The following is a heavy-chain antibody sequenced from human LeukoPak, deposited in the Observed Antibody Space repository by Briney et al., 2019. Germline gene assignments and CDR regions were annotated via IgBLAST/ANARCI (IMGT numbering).Heavy chain of an antibody. CDR2: ISSSSSYI. CDR3: AREDSCSSTSCYFAFDI. J-gene: IGHJ3*02. CDR1: GFTFSSYS. D-gene: IGHD2-2*01. V-gene: IGHV3-21*01. Sequence: GGSPRLSCAASGFTFSSYSMNWVRQAPGKGLEWVSSISSSSSYIYYADSVKGRFTISRDNAKSSLYLQMNSLRAEDTAVYYCAREDSCSSTSCYFAFDIWGQGTMVTVSS.